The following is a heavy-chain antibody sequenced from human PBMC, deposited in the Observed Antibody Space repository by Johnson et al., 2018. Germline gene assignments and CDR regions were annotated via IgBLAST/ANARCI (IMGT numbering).Heavy chain of an antibody. J-gene: IGHJ6*03. V-gene: IGHV3-23*04. CDR2: ISGSGDST. CDR3: AKGGHWLVHYYYMDV. Sequence: VQLVESGGGVVQPGRSLRLSCAASGFTFSIYAMSWVRQAPGEGLEWVSGISGSGDSTYYAESVKGRFTISRDNSKNTLYLQMNSLRAENTDVYYCAKGGHWLVHYYYMDVWGKGTTVTVSS. D-gene: IGHD6-19*01. CDR1: GFTFSIYA.